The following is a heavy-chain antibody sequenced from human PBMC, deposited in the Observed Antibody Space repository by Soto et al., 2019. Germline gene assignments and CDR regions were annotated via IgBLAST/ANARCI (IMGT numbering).Heavy chain of an antibody. CDR2: ISGSGGST. CDR3: AKVRRRGDFDD. D-gene: IGHD3-10*01. V-gene: IGHV3-23*01. Sequence: LXLSCAASVCTFSSYAISWVRQAPGKGLEWVSAISGSGGSTYYADSVKGRFTISRDNSKNTLYLQMNSLRAEDTAVYYCAKVRRRGDFDDWGQGTRVTV. J-gene: IGHJ4*02. CDR1: VCTFSSYA.